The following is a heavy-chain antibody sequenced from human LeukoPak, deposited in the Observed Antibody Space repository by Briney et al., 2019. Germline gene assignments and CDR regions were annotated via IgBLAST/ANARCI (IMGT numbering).Heavy chain of an antibody. CDR2: IYYSGST. CDR1: GGSISSYY. V-gene: IGHV4-59*01. Sequence: SETLSLTCTVSGGSISSYYWSWIRQPPGKGLEWIGYIYYSGSTNYNPSLKSRVTISVDTSKNQFSLKLSSVTAADTAVYYCAREPRGSSSFFDYWGQGTLVTVSS. D-gene: IGHD6-6*01. CDR3: AREPRGSSSFFDY. J-gene: IGHJ4*02.